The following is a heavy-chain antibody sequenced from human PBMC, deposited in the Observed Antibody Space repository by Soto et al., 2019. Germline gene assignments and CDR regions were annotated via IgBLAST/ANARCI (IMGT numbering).Heavy chain of an antibody. CDR2: IYYSGST. CDR1: GGSISSYY. Sequence: SETLCLTCTVSGGSISSYYWSWVRQPPGKGLEWIGYIYYSGSTNYNPSLKSRVTISVDTSKNQFSLKLSSVTAADTAVYYCARVDVRRYYGMDVCGQGTTVTVS. V-gene: IGHV4-59*01. J-gene: IGHJ6*02. D-gene: IGHD3-10*02. CDR3: ARVDVRRYYGMDV.